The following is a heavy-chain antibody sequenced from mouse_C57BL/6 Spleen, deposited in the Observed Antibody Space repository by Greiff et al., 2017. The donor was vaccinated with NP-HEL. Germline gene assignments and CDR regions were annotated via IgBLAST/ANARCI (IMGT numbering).Heavy chain of an antibody. CDR1: GYTFTSYW. V-gene: IGHV1-64*01. Sequence: VQLQQPGAELVKPGASVKLSCKASGYTFTSYWMHWVKQRPGQGLEWIGMIHPNSGSTNYNEKFKSKATLTVDKSSSTAYMQLSSLTSEDSAVYYCARPAITTVVATGFDYWGQGTTLTVSS. CDR2: IHPNSGST. J-gene: IGHJ2*01. D-gene: IGHD1-1*01. CDR3: ARPAITTVVATGFDY.